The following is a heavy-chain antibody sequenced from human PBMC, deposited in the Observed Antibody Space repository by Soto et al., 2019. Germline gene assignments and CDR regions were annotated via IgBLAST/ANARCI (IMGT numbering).Heavy chain of an antibody. CDR3: AHVPGSGQLLYSYYYYMDV. D-gene: IGHD3-10*01. Sequence: QITLKESGPTLVKPTQTLTLTCTFSGFSLTTRGVGVGWIRQPPGKALDWLALIYWDDDKRYSPSLKSRLTITKDTSKNQVVLTLTNMDPVDTATYYCAHVPGSGQLLYSYYYYMDVWGKGATVAVS. CDR2: IYWDDDK. V-gene: IGHV2-5*02. CDR1: GFSLTTRGVG. J-gene: IGHJ6*03.